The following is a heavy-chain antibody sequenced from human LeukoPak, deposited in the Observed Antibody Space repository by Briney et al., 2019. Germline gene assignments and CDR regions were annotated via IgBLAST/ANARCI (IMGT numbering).Heavy chain of an antibody. V-gene: IGHV3-30*18. CDR1: GFTFSSYG. D-gene: IGHD2-15*01. J-gene: IGHJ4*02. CDR2: ISYDGSNK. CDR3: AKEPKKYCSGGSCYYFDY. Sequence: PGGSLRLSCAASGFTFSSYGMHWVRQAPGKGLEWVAVISYDGSNKYYADSVKGRFTISRDNSKNTLYLQMNSLRAEDTAVYYCAKEPKKYCSGGSCYYFDYWGQGTLVTVSS.